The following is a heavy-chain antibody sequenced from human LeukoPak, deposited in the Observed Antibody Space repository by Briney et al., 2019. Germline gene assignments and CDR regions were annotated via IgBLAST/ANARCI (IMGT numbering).Heavy chain of an antibody. Sequence: PGGSLRLSCAASGFAFSNYAMNWVRQAPGKGLEWVSSLSESGDVTSYADSVKGRFTISRDNSRNILPLQMSSLRAEDTAIYYCAKQFVDIWGQGTLVIVSS. CDR3: AKQFVDI. V-gene: IGHV3-23*01. J-gene: IGHJ5*02. CDR2: LSESGDVT. CDR1: GFAFSNYA. D-gene: IGHD5-24*01.